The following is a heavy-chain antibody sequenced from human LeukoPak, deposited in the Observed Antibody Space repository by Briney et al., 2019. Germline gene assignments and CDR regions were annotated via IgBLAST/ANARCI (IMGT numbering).Heavy chain of an antibody. CDR1: GFIFSSYG. CDR2: IRYDGSRK. V-gene: IGHV3-30*02. D-gene: IGHD4/OR15-4a*01. Sequence: QSGGSLRLSCAASGFIFSSYGMHWVRQAPDKGLEWVAFIRYDGSRKYYADSVKGRFTISRDNSKNTLYLQMNSLRAEDTAVYYCASRAGAYSHPYDYWGQGTLVTVSS. J-gene: IGHJ4*02. CDR3: ASRAGAYSHPYDY.